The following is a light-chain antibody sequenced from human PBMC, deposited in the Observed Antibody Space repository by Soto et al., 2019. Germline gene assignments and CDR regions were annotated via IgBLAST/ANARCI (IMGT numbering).Light chain of an antibody. J-gene: IGKJ1*01. CDR2: GAS. CDR3: QQYDTSPVT. Sequence: EIVLTQSPGTLSLSPGERATLSCRASQSVSSSYLAWYQQKPGQAPRLLIYGASIRATGIPDMFSGSWCGTDFTLTISRQEPEDSAVYYCQQYDTSPVTFGQGTKVEIK. V-gene: IGKV3-20*01. CDR1: QSVSSSY.